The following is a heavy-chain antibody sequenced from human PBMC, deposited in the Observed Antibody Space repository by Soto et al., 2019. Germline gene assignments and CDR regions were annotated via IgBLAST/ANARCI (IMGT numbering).Heavy chain of an antibody. D-gene: IGHD5-18*01. Sequence: QVQLQESGPGLVKPSQTLSLTCTVSGGSISSAAYYWSWIRQHPGKGLEWIGYISHSGSTYYTPSLHSRVIISADTSKNQFSVNLTSVTAADTAVYYCAREYTYGSNFFDCWGQGALVTVSS. J-gene: IGHJ4*02. CDR3: AREYTYGSNFFDC. CDR2: ISHSGST. CDR1: GGSISSAAYY. V-gene: IGHV4-31*03.